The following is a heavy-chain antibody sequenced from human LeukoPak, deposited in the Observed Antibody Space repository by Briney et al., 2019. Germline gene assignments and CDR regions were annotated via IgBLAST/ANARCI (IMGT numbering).Heavy chain of an antibody. CDR2: IYYSGST. CDR3: ARDRVATYYYDSSGYFYVRTFDY. D-gene: IGHD3-22*01. J-gene: IGHJ4*02. Sequence: SETLSLTCTVSSGSINTYYWSWIRQPPGKGLEWIGYIYYSGSTNYNPSLESRVTISVDTSKNQFSLKLSSVTAADTAVYYCARDRVATYYYDSSGYFYVRTFDYWGQGTLVTVSS. V-gene: IGHV4-59*01. CDR1: SGSINTYY.